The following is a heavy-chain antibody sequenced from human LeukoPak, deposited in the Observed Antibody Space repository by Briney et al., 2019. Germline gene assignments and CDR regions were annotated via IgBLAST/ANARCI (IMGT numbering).Heavy chain of an antibody. V-gene: IGHV1-69*13. D-gene: IGHD5-18*01. CDR2: IIPIFGTA. CDR1: GGTFSSYA. J-gene: IGHJ6*04. CDR3: ARLRGYSYGYNYYGMDV. Sequence: GASVKVSCKASGGTFSSYAISWVRQAPGQGVEWMGGIIPIFGTANYAQKFQGRVTITADESTSTAYMELSSLRSEDTAVYYCARLRGYSYGYNYYGMDVWGKGTTVTVSS.